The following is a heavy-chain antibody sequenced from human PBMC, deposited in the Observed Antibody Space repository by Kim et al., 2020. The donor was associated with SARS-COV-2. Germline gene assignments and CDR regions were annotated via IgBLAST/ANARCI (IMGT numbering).Heavy chain of an antibody. CDR2: INAGNGNT. J-gene: IGHJ4*02. Sequence: ASVKVSCKASGYTFTSYAMHWVRQAPGQRLEWMGWINAGNGNTKYSQKFQGRVTITRDTSASTAYMELSSLRSEDTAVYYCARAFRGQLERRYLHFDYWGQGTLVTVSS. D-gene: IGHD1-1*01. CDR1: GYTFTSYA. V-gene: IGHV1-3*01. CDR3: ARAFRGQLERRYLHFDY.